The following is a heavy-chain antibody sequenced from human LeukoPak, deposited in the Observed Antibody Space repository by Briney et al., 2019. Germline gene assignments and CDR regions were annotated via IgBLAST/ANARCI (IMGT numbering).Heavy chain of an antibody. J-gene: IGHJ6*02. V-gene: IGHV4-59*01. D-gene: IGHD2-2*01. Sequence: SETLSLTCTVSGGSISSYYWSWIRQPPGKGLEWIGYIYYSGSTNYNPSLKSRVTISVDTSKNQFSLKLSSATAADTAVYYCARGTPYGMDVWGQGTTVTVSS. CDR1: GGSISSYY. CDR3: ARGTPYGMDV. CDR2: IYYSGST.